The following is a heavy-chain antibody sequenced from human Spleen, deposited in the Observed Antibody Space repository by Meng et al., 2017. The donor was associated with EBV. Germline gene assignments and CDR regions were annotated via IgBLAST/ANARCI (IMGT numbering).Heavy chain of an antibody. J-gene: IGHJ4*02. CDR2: INTNTGNP. CDR1: GYTFTSYA. V-gene: IGHV7-4-1*02. CDR3: AKTGGGYSGYYYFDY. D-gene: IGHD5-12*01. Sequence: QVHLVQSGSEVKKPGASGKVSCKASGYTFTSYAMSWLRQAPGQGLEWMGWINTNTGNPTYAQGFTGRFVFSLDTSVSTAYLQISSLKAEDTAVYYCAKTGGGYSGYYYFDYWGQGTLVTVSS.